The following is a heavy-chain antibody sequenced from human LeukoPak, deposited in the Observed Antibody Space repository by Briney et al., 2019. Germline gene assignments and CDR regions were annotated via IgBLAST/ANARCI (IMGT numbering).Heavy chain of an antibody. J-gene: IGHJ6*02. CDR2: IYYSGST. Sequence: PSETLSLTCTVSGGSVSSGSYYWSWIRQPPGKGLEWIGYIYYSGSTDYNPSLKSRVTISVDTSKNQFSLKLSSVTAADTAVYYCARVPFYDSSGHYPVVYGMDVWGQGTTVTVSS. CDR3: ARVPFYDSSGHYPVVYGMDV. CDR1: GGSVSSGSYY. V-gene: IGHV4-61*01. D-gene: IGHD3-22*01.